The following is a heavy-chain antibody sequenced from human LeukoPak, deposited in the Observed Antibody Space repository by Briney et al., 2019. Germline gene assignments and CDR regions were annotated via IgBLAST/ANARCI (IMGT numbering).Heavy chain of an antibody. V-gene: IGHV4-34*01. CDR2: INHSGST. Sequence: PSETLSLTCGVSGGSFSSYHWTWIRQPPGKGLEWIGEINHSGSTNYNPSLGSRVTMSVDTSKNQISLKVSSVTAADTAVYYCARVRSAYEWKYFFDYWGQGTLVTVSS. CDR1: GGSFSSYH. CDR3: ARVRSAYEWKYFFDY. D-gene: IGHD5-12*01. J-gene: IGHJ4*02.